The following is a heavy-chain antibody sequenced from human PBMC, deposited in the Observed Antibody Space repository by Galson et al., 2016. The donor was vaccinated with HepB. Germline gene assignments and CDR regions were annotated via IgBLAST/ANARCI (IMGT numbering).Heavy chain of an antibody. V-gene: IGHV3-23*01. D-gene: IGHD2-15*01. CDR1: GFTFSNSA. CDR3: AKKVVVAATHWFFDL. Sequence: SLRLSCAASGFTFSNSAMNWVRQAPGKGLEWVSGISASGGSTYYADSVKGRFTISRDNSKNTLYLQMNSLRAEDTAVYYCAKKVVVAATHWFFDLWGRGTLVTVSS. CDR2: ISASGGST. J-gene: IGHJ2*01.